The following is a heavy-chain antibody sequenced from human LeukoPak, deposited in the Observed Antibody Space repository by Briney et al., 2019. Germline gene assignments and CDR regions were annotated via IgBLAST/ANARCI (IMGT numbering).Heavy chain of an antibody. CDR3: ARDLSYYDILTGRQFDY. V-gene: IGHV3-21*01. Sequence: PGGSLRLSCAASGFTFSSYSMNWVRQAPGKGLEWVSSISSSSYIYYADSVKGRFTISRDNAKNSLYPQMNSLRAEDTAVYYCARDLSYYDILTGRQFDYWGQGTLVTVSS. CDR1: GFTFSSYS. D-gene: IGHD3-9*01. CDR2: ISSSSYI. J-gene: IGHJ4*02.